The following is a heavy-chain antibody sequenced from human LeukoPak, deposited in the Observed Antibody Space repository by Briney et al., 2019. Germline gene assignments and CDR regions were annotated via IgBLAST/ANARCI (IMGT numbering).Heavy chain of an antibody. CDR1: GFTFSDYY. V-gene: IGHV3-11*01. CDR2: ISSSGSTI. Sequence: GGSLRLSCAASGFTFSDYYMSWLRQAPGKGLEWVSYISSSGSTIYYADSVKGRFTISRDNAKNSLYLQMNSLRAEDTAVYYCARETSLASSSWYNWFDPWGQGTLVTVSS. J-gene: IGHJ5*02. D-gene: IGHD6-13*01. CDR3: ARETSLASSSWYNWFDP.